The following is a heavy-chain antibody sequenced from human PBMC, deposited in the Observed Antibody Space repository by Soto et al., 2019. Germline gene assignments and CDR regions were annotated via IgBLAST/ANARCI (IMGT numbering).Heavy chain of an antibody. CDR3: ASHPIRMMGYCSSTSCYSDGYSN. J-gene: IGHJ4*02. Sequence: GASVKVSCKASGYTFTSYAMHWVRPAPGQRLEWMGWINAGNGNTKYSQKFQGRVTITRDTSTSTAYMELRSLRSDDTAVYYCASHPIRMMGYCSSTSCYSDGYSNWGQGTLVTVSS. CDR2: INAGNGNT. D-gene: IGHD2-2*01. CDR1: GYTFTSYA. V-gene: IGHV1-3*01.